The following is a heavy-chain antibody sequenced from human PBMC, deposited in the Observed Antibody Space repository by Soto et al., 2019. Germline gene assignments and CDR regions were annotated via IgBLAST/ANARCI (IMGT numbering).Heavy chain of an antibody. CDR3: ARAGHSSSSEGANWFDP. D-gene: IGHD6-6*01. CDR1: GGSISSGGYY. CDR2: IYYSGST. J-gene: IGHJ5*02. V-gene: IGHV4-31*03. Sequence: SETLSLTCTVSGGSISSGGYYWSWIRQHPGKGLEWIGYIYYSGSTYYNPSLKSRVTISVDTSKNQFSLNLSSMTAADTAVYYCARAGHSSSSEGANWFDPWGQGTLVTVSS.